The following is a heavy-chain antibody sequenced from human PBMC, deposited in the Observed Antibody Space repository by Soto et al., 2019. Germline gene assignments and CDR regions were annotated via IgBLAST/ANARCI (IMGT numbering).Heavy chain of an antibody. Sequence: PSETLSLTCTVSGDSISSGSYWGFIRQPPGEGPEWIASIYHGGTTFYNPSLKSRISISVDTSKNQFSLRLTSVTAADTATYYCARVHVMVVAGSTFDYWGPGTLVTVSS. D-gene: IGHD6-19*01. J-gene: IGHJ4*03. CDR3: ARVHVMVVAGSTFDY. CDR2: IYHGGTT. CDR1: GDSISSGSY. V-gene: IGHV4-38-2*02.